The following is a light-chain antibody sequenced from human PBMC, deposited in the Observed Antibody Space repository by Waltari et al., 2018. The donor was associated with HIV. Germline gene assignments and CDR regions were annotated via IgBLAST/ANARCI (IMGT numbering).Light chain of an antibody. Sequence: DIVMTQSPDSLAVSLGERATINCKSSQSLLYSSDNKNYLAWYQQKPGQPPKLLIYWASTRESGVPDRFSSSGSGTDFTLTINSLQAEDVAVYYCQQYYSTLALTFGGGTKVEIK. CDR1: QSLLYSSDNKNY. CDR2: WAS. CDR3: QQYYSTLALT. V-gene: IGKV4-1*01. J-gene: IGKJ4*01.